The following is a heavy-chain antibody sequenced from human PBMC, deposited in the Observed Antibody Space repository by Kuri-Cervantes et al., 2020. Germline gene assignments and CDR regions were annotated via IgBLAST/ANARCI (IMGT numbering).Heavy chain of an antibody. J-gene: IGHJ4*02. CDR1: GFTFSSYA. V-gene: IGHV3-23*01. CDR2: IRDGAGNT. CDR3: AKDRSRGYFDY. D-gene: IGHD3-16*01. Sequence: GGSLRLSCAASGFTFSSYAMSWVRQAPGKGLEWVSQIRDGAGNTYYADSVKGRFSISRDNSKNTVYLQMNNLRAEDTAKYYCAKDRSRGYFDYWGQGTLVTVSS.